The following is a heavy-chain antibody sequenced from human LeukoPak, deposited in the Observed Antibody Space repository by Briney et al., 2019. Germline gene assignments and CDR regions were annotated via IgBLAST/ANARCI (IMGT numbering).Heavy chain of an antibody. V-gene: IGHV3-7*01. D-gene: IGHD6-13*01. CDR2: IKQDGSEE. CDR3: ARDWAAAAPFDY. J-gene: IGHJ4*02. Sequence: GGSLRLSCAVSGFTFSSWWMTWVRQAPGKWLEWVANIKQDGSEENYVDSVKGRFTISRDNAKNTLYLQMNSLRAEDTAVYYCARDWAAAAPFDYWGQGTLVTVSS. CDR1: GFTFSSWW.